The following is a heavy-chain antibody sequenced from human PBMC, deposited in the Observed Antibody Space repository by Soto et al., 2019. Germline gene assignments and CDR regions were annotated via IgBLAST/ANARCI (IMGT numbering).Heavy chain of an antibody. Sequence: ASVKVSCKASGGTFSSYAISWVRQAPGQGLEWMGGIIPIFGTANYAQKFQGRVTITADKSTSTAYMELSSLRSEDTAVYYCARGGTGTYYYYYYGMDVWGQGTTVTVSS. D-gene: IGHD1-1*01. V-gene: IGHV1-69*06. CDR2: IIPIFGTA. CDR3: ARGGTGTYYYYYYGMDV. CDR1: GGTFSSYA. J-gene: IGHJ6*02.